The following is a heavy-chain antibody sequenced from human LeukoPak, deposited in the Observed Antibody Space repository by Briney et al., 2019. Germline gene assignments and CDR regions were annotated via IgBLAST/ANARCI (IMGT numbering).Heavy chain of an antibody. Sequence: GGSLRLSCAASGFTFSSYAMSWVRQAPGEGLEWVSAISGSGGSTYYADSVKGRLTISRDNSKNTLYLQMNSLRAEDTAVYYCASEHNRYCSSTSCYIPPWGQGTLVTVSS. J-gene: IGHJ5*02. CDR2: ISGSGGST. D-gene: IGHD2-2*02. V-gene: IGHV3-23*01. CDR1: GFTFSSYA. CDR3: ASEHNRYCSSTSCYIPP.